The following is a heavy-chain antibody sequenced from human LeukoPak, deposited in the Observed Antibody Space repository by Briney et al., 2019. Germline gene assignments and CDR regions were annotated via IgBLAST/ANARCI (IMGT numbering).Heavy chain of an antibody. CDR3: ARDNYDSSGYYFD. CDR1: GFTFSSYE. Sequence: TGGSLRLSCAASGFTFSSYEMNWVRQAPGKGLEWVSYISSSGSTIYYAESVKGRFTISRDNAKNSLYLQMNSLRAEDTAVYYCARDNYDSSGYYFDWGQGTLVTVSS. D-gene: IGHD3-22*01. J-gene: IGHJ4*02. CDR2: ISSSGSTI. V-gene: IGHV3-48*03.